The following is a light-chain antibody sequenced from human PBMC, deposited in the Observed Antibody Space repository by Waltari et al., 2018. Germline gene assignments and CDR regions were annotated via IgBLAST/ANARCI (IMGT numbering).Light chain of an antibody. Sequence: DIQMTQSPSSLSASVGDRVTITCRASQGISYSLAWYQQKPGKAPKLLLYDAFTLKSGVPSRFSGSGSGADYALTINSLQPEDFATYYCKQYFVNPGFGPGTKLEI. CDR2: DAF. V-gene: IGKV1-NL1*01. CDR3: KQYFVNPG. J-gene: IGKJ2*01. CDR1: QGISYS.